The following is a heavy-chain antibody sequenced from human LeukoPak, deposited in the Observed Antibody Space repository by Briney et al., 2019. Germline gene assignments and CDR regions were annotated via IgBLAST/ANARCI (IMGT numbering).Heavy chain of an antibody. CDR2: IYYSGST. CDR3: ARDHSSGWLH. Sequence: TSETLSLTCTVSGGSISSSSYYWGWIRQPPGKGLEWIGSIYYSGSTYYNPSLKSRVTISVDTSKNQFSLKLSSVTAADTAVYYCARDHSSGWLHWGQGTLVTVSS. V-gene: IGHV4-39*07. CDR1: GGSISSSSYY. J-gene: IGHJ4*02. D-gene: IGHD6-19*01.